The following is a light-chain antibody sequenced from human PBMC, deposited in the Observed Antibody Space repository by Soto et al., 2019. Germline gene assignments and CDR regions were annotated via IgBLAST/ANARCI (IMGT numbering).Light chain of an antibody. J-gene: IGLJ1*01. CDR2: EVS. Sequence: QSALTQPTSVSGSPGQSITISCTGTSSDVGGYNYVSWYQQHPGKAPKLIIYEVSNRPTGVSNRFSGSKSGHTASLTIPGLQSEDEADYFCTSYTSSSTLDVFGTGTKVTVL. CDR3: TSYTSSSTLDV. CDR1: SSDVGGYNY. V-gene: IGLV2-14*01.